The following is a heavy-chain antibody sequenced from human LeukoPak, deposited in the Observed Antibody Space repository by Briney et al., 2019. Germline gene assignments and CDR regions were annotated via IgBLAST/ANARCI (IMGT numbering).Heavy chain of an antibody. Sequence: GGSLRLSCAASGFTFSSYDMHWVRQATGKGLEWVSAIGTAGDTYYPGSVKGRFTISRENAKNSLYLQMNSLRAGDTAVYYCARARHTYYFDYWGQGTLVTVSS. CDR3: ARARHTYYFDY. V-gene: IGHV3-13*01. J-gene: IGHJ4*02. CDR1: GFTFSSYD. D-gene: IGHD2/OR15-2a*01. CDR2: IGTAGDT.